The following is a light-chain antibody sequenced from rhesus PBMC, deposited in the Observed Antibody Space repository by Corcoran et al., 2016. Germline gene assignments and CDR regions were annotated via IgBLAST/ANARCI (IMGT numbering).Light chain of an antibody. J-gene: IGKJ4*01. V-gene: IGKV3-42*01. CDR2: GSS. Sequence: EIVMTQSPATLSLSPGERATLSCRASQSVSSSLAWYQQKPGQAPKLLIYGSSSRATGIQDRCSGSGSGTGFTRTISSLEPEDVGVYYCQQDYSWPPLTFGGVTKVELK. CDR1: QSVSSS. CDR3: QQDYSWPPLT.